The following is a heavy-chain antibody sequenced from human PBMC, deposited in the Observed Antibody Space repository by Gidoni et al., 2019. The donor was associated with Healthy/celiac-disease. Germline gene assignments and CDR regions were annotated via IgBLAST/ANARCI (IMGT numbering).Heavy chain of an antibody. CDR1: GGTFSSYA. CDR3: ARDALAGTTLAPHWYFDL. J-gene: IGHJ2*01. D-gene: IGHD1-7*01. Sequence: QVQLVQSGAEVKKPGSSVKVSCKASGGTFSSYAISWVRQAPGQGLEWMGGIIPIFGTANYAQKFQGRVTITADESTSTAYMELSSLRSEDTAVYYCARDALAGTTLAPHWYFDLWGRGTLVTVSS. CDR2: IIPIFGTA. V-gene: IGHV1-69*01.